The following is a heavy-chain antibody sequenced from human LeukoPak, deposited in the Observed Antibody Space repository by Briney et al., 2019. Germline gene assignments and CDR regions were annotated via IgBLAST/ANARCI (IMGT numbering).Heavy chain of an antibody. CDR1: GFSVINAW. CDR2: IKSRADGGRT. CDR3: LIFPGR. D-gene: IGHD3-3*01. Sequence: PGGSLRLSCAASGFSVINAWMGWVRQAPGQGLEWVGRIKSRADGGRTGYAAPVEGRFSISRDDSENTLYLQMNSLQIDDTALYYCLIFPGRWGQGTLVTVSS. J-gene: IGHJ4*02. V-gene: IGHV3-15*05.